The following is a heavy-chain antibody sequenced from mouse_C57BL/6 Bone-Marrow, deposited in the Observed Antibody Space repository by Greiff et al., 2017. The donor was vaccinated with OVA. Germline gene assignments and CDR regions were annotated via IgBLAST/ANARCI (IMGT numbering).Heavy chain of an antibody. V-gene: IGHV1-42*01. J-gene: IGHJ3*01. CDR3: ARGGTRPFAY. CDR1: GYSFTGYY. D-gene: IGHD4-1*01. CDR2: INPSTGGT. Sequence: VQLKQSGPELVKPGASVKISCKASGYSFTGYYMHWVKQSPEQSLEWIGEINPSTGGTTYNQKFKAKATLTVDKSSSTAYMQLKSLTSEDSAVYYCARGGTRPFAYWGQGTLVTVSA.